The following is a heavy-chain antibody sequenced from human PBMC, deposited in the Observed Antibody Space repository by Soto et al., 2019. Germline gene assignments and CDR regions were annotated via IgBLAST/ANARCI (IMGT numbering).Heavy chain of an antibody. D-gene: IGHD2-2*01. Sequence: ASVKVSCKASGYTFTSYDINWVRQATGQGLEWMGWMNPNSGNTGYAQKIQGRVTMTRNTSISTAYMELSSLRSEDTAVYYCARSQLEDIVVVPAAMGASSWYYYYMDVWGKGTTVTVSS. CDR1: GYTFTSYD. V-gene: IGHV1-8*01. J-gene: IGHJ6*03. CDR2: MNPNSGNT. CDR3: ARSQLEDIVVVPAAMGASSWYYYYMDV.